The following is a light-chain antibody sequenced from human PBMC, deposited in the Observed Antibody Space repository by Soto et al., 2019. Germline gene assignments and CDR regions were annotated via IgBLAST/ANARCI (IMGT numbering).Light chain of an antibody. Sequence: QSVLTQPPSVSGAPGQRVIISCTGSSSNIGALYDVNWYQQLPGTAPKLLIYDNNNRPSGVPDRFSGSKSGTSASLAITGLQAEDEADYYCQSYDNSLSGHVVFGGGTKVTVL. CDR3: QSYDNSLSGHVV. CDR1: SSNIGALYD. V-gene: IGLV1-40*01. J-gene: IGLJ2*01. CDR2: DNN.